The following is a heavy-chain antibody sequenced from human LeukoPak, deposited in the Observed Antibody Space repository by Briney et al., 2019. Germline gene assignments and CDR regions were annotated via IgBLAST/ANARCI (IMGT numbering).Heavy chain of an antibody. V-gene: IGHV3-23*01. CDR1: VFTFSSYA. J-gene: IGHJ5*02. D-gene: IGHD3-16*01. Sequence: GGSLRLSCAASVFTFSSYAMSWVRQAPGKGLEWVSAISGSGGSTYYAVSLGGRFTISRDNSKDMLYLQMNSLKVEDTATYYCGKEGGAWGQGTKVTVSS. CDR3: GKEGGA. CDR2: ISGSGGST.